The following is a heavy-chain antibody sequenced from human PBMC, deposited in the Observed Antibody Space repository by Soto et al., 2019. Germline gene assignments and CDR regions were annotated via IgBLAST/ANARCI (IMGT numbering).Heavy chain of an antibody. CDR2: IDWDDDK. J-gene: IGHJ4*02. D-gene: IGHD6-13*01. Sequence: SGPTLVNPTQTLTLTCTFSGFSLSTSGMCVSWIRQPPGKALEWLALIDWDDDKYYSTSLKTRLTISKDTSKNQVVLTMTNMDPVDTATYYCARTQQTNGIAAAGTCDIDYRCQGTLGTVSS. V-gene: IGHV2-70*01. CDR1: GFSLSTSGMC. CDR3: ARTQQTNGIAAAGTCDIDY.